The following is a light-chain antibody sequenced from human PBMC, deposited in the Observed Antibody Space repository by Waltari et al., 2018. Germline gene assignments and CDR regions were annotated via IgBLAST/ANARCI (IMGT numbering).Light chain of an antibody. Sequence: DVQMTQSPSFLSASVGDGVTITCRASQTISGRLAWYQQKPGAAPKLLIYKASNLDGGVPSRFSGSDSGAEFTLTISSLQPDDFATCYCQQYNEFPWTFGQGTKVDIK. V-gene: IGKV1-5*03. J-gene: IGKJ1*01. CDR2: KAS. CDR1: QTISGR. CDR3: QQYNEFPWT.